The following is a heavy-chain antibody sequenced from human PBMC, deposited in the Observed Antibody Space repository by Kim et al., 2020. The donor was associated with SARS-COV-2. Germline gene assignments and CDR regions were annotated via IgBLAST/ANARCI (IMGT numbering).Heavy chain of an antibody. J-gene: IGHJ6*02. Sequence: ASVKVSCKVSGYTLTELSMHWVRQAPGKGLEWMGGFDPEDGETIYAQKFQGRVTMTEDTSTDTAYMELSSLRSEDTAVYYCATDSIVGATPYYYGMDVWGQGTTVTVSS. V-gene: IGHV1-24*01. D-gene: IGHD1-26*01. CDR2: FDPEDGET. CDR3: ATDSIVGATPYYYGMDV. CDR1: GYTLTELS.